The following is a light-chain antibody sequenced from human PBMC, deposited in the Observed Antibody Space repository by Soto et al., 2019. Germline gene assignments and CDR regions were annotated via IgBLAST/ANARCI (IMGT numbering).Light chain of an antibody. V-gene: IGKV3-20*01. Sequence: EIVVTQSPGTLSLSPGERATLSCRASQSVSSSFVAWYQQKPGQAPRLLIYAASTRATDIPDRFSGSGSGTDFTLSISRLAPEDFAVYHCQQYGSSPWTFGQGTKVELK. CDR1: QSVSSSF. CDR2: AAS. J-gene: IGKJ1*01. CDR3: QQYGSSPWT.